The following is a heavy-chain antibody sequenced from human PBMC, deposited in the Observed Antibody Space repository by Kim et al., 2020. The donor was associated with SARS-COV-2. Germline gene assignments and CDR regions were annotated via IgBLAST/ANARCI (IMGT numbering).Heavy chain of an antibody. Sequence: SETLSLTCTVSCGSISSGGYYWSWIRQHPGKGLEWIGYIYYSGSTYYNPSLKSRVTISVDTSKNQFSLKLSSVTAADTAVYYCARVIVVVVAATEVFDYWGQGTLVTVSS. D-gene: IGHD2-15*01. J-gene: IGHJ4*02. CDR2: IYYSGST. CDR3: ARVIVVVVAATEVFDY. CDR1: CGSISSGGYY. V-gene: IGHV4-31*03.